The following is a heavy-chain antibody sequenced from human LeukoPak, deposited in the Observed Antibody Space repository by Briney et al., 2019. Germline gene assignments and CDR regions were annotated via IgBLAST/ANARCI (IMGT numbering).Heavy chain of an antibody. CDR2: ISAYNGNT. CDR3: ARGGYYDFWSGYYYFDY. D-gene: IGHD3-3*01. Sequence: ASVKVSCKASGYTFTSYGISWVRQAPGQGLEWMGWISAYNGNTNYAQKLQGRVTMTTDTSTSTAYMELRSLRSDDTAVYYCARGGYYDFWSGYYYFDYWGQGTLVTVSS. V-gene: IGHV1-18*01. J-gene: IGHJ4*02. CDR1: GYTFTSYG.